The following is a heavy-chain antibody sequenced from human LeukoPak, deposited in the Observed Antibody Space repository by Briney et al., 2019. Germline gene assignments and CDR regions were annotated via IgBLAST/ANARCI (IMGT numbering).Heavy chain of an antibody. CDR3: FQGYGY. CDR1: GFTFSGSA. D-gene: IGHD4-17*01. V-gene: IGHV3-73*01. Sequence: GGSLRVSCAASGFTFSGSAMHWVRQASGQGLEWVGRIRSKDNSYATAYAASVKGRFTISRDDSENTAYPQINSLKTEDTAVYYCFQGYGYWGQGTLVTVSS. CDR2: IRSKDNSYAT. J-gene: IGHJ4*02.